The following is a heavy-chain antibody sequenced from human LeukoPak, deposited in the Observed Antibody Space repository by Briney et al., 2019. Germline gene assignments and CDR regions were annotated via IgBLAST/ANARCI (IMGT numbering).Heavy chain of an antibody. CDR1: GFTFNTYG. J-gene: IGHJ4*02. CDR2: IRYDGSDK. V-gene: IGHV3-30*02. CDR3: AKGGPRYNYGAFYFDY. Sequence: GGSLRLSCAASGFTFNTYGMHWVRQAPGKGLEWVAFIRYDGSDKYYADSVKGRFTISRDNSKNTLYLQTNSLRAEDTALYYCAKGGPRYNYGAFYFDYWGQGTLVTVSS. D-gene: IGHD5-18*01.